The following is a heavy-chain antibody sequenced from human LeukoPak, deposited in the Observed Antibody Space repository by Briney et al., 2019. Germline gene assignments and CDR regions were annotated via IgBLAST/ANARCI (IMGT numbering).Heavy chain of an antibody. CDR2: MNPNSSNT. D-gene: IGHD2-15*01. V-gene: IGHV1-8*01. J-gene: IGHJ4*02. Sequence: ASVKVSCKASGYTFTSYDINWVRQATGQGLEWMGWMNPNSSNTGYAQKFQGRVTMTRNTSISTAYMELSSLGSEDTAVYYCASTAELLLGDVWGQGTLVTVSS. CDR3: ASTAELLLGDV. CDR1: GYTFTSYD.